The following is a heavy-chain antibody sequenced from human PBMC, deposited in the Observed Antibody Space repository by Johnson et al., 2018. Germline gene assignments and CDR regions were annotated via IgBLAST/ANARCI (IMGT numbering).Heavy chain of an antibody. Sequence: EVQLVETGGGLVKPGGTLRLSCAPSGFSFTNAWMSWVRQTPGKGLEWVGRIKSERDGGTTDYPAPVKGRFTISRDDSKNTLFLQMNNLKPEDTGVYYCTTDTPFVVVPTAISGGYYYGMDVWGQGTTVTVSS. J-gene: IGHJ6*02. CDR1: GFSFTNAW. V-gene: IGHV3-15*01. D-gene: IGHD2-2*02. CDR2: IKSERDGGTT. CDR3: TTDTPFVVVPTAISGGYYYGMDV.